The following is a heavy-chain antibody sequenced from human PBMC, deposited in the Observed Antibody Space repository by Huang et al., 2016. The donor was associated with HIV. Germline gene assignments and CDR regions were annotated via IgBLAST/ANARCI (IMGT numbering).Heavy chain of an antibody. J-gene: IGHJ3*01. Sequence: QVRLQQWGGGLVRPSETLTRTCAVYGGSFTNQYLSWVRQSPGKGLEWIGEIRHDGYTNFNPSLKSRVNISVYTSKNQFFLKVTSVTAADTAIYFCARGRDTAEMDTLDATLDVWDRGTLVIVSS. CDR1: GGSFTNQY. CDR3: ARGRDTAEMDTLDATLDV. D-gene: IGHD5-18*01. CDR2: IRHDGYT. V-gene: IGHV4-34*02.